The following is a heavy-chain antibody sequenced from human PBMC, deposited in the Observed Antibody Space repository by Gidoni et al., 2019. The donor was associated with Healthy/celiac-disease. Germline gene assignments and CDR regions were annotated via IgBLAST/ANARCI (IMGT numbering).Heavy chain of an antibody. D-gene: IGHD3-10*01. CDR2: ISSSSSYI. V-gene: IGHV3-21*01. Sequence: EVQLVESGGGLVKPGGSLRLSCAASGFTFSSYSMNWVRQAPEKGLEWVSSISSSSSYIYYADSVKGRFTISRDNAKNSLYLQMNSLRAEDTAVYYCAGTSMVRGVIFDYWGQGTRVTVSS. J-gene: IGHJ4*02. CDR3: AGTSMVRGVIFDY. CDR1: GFTFSSYS.